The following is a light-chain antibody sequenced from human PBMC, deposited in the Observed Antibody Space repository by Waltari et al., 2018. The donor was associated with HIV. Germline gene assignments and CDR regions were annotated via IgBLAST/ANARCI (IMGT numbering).Light chain of an antibody. CDR1: QSVSSTY. Sequence: EIVLTQSPDTLSLSPGERATLSCRASQSVSSTYLAWYQQKPGQAPRLLISGASRRATGIPDRFSGSGSGTDFTLTISRLEPEDFAVYYSQQYGNTPRITFGQGTRLEIK. V-gene: IGKV3-20*01. J-gene: IGKJ5*01. CDR3: QQYGNTPRIT. CDR2: GAS.